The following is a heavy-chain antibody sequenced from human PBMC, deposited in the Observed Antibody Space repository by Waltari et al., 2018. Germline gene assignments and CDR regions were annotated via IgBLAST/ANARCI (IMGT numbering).Heavy chain of an antibody. CDR1: GFTFTRSS. CDR3: ATAQAVAGYFDY. D-gene: IGHD6-19*01. V-gene: IGHV1-58*02. Sequence: MQLVQSGPEVQKPGTSVKVSCKASGFTFTRSSMQWLRQARGQRREWIGWIVVGSGDTNYEQKFQEIGTITREMSTSTAYIGLSSLRSEDTGVYYCATAQAVAGYFDYWGQGTLVTVSS. CDR2: IVVGSGDT. J-gene: IGHJ4*02.